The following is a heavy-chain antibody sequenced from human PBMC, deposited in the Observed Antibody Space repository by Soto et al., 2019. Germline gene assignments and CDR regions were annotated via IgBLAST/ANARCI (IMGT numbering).Heavy chain of an antibody. CDR1: GFTFSSYA. CDR3: AKGGDYGSGLFDP. D-gene: IGHD3-10*01. Sequence: EVHLLESGGGLVQPGGSLRLSCAASGFTFSSYAMSWVRQAPGKGLEWVSAISGSGGSTYYADSVKGRFTISRDNSKNTLNLRMNSLRADDTAVYYCAKGGDYGSGLFDPWGQGTLVTVSS. CDR2: ISGSGGST. V-gene: IGHV3-23*01. J-gene: IGHJ5*02.